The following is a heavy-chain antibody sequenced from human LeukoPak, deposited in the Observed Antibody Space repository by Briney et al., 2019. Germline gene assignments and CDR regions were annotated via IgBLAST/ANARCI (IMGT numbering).Heavy chain of an antibody. D-gene: IGHD2-2*01. J-gene: IGHJ5*02. CDR3: ARGQWSIVVVPAATRADWFDP. V-gene: IGHV4-34*01. CDR1: GGSFSGYY. Sequence: SETLSLTCAVYGGSFSGYYWSWIRQPPGKGLVWIGEINHSGSTNYNPSLKSRVTISVDTSKNQFSLKLSSVTAADTAVYYCARGQWSIVVVPAATRADWFDPWGQGTLVTVSS. CDR2: INHSGST.